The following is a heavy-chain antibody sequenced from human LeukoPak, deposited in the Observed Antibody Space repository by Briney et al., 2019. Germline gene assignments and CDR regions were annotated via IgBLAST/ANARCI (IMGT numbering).Heavy chain of an antibody. CDR3: ARQGPSIAAAGHFDY. Sequence: PSETLSLTCTVPGGSISSYYWSWIRQPPGKGLEWIGSIYYSGSTNYNPSLKSRVPISVHTSKNQFSLKLSSVTAADTAVYYCARQGPSIAAAGHFDYWGQGTLVTVSS. J-gene: IGHJ4*02. D-gene: IGHD6-13*01. V-gene: IGHV4-59*08. CDR1: GGSISSYY. CDR2: IYYSGST.